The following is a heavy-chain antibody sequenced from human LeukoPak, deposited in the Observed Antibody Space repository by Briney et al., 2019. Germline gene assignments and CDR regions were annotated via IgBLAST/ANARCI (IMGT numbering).Heavy chain of an antibody. V-gene: IGHV5-51*01. D-gene: IGHD2-2*01. J-gene: IGHJ4*02. Sequence: GGSLKISCKTSGYSFATYWIAWVRQLPGKGLEWVGYIYPGESQIRYSPSFQGRVTISADRSISTAYQQWRSLKASDTAIYYCARHIIVDDTSSHFDNWGQGTWVTVSS. CDR2: IYPGESQI. CDR1: GYSFATYW. CDR3: ARHIIVDDTSSHFDN.